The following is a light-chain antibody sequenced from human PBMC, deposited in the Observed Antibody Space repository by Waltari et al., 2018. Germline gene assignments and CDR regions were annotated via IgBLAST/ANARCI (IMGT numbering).Light chain of an antibody. J-gene: IGKJ2*01. CDR2: VAS. Sequence: DIQMTQSPSSLSASVGDIVTFTCRASQGISNSLVWVQQKPGKPPRLLIVVASHSQTGLPSRFSGSGSGTDFSVTISSLQPEDFATYYCQQSYSHPYTFGQGTKVEIK. V-gene: IGKV1-39*01. CDR3: QQSYSHPYT. CDR1: QGISNS.